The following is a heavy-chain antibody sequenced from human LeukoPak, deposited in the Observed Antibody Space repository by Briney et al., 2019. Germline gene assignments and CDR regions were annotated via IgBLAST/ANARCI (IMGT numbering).Heavy chain of an antibody. D-gene: IGHD6-13*01. V-gene: IGHV1-8*01. CDR3: ARGHLRLIAAASLDP. CDR1: GYTFTSYD. Sequence: ASVTVSCTASGYTFTSYDINWVRQATGQGLEWMGWMNPNSGNTGYAQTFQGRVTMTRNTSISTAYMELSSLRSEDTAVYYCARGHLRLIAAASLDPWGQGTLVTVSS. J-gene: IGHJ5*02. CDR2: MNPNSGNT.